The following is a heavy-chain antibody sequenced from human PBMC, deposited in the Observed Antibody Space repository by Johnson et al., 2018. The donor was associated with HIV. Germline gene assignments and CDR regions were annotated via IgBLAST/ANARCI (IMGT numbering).Heavy chain of an antibody. J-gene: IGHJ3*02. D-gene: IGHD4-17*01. CDR3: TTDDAPSYGDYGEAFDI. V-gene: IGHV3-15*01. Sequence: VQLVESGGGLVKPGGSLRLSCPASGFTFSNAWMSWVRQAPGKGLEWVGRIKSKTDGGTTDYAAPVKGRFTISRDDSKNTLYLQMNSLKTEDTAVYYCTTDDAPSYGDYGEAFDIWGQGTMVTVSS. CDR1: GFTFSNAW. CDR2: IKSKTDGGTT.